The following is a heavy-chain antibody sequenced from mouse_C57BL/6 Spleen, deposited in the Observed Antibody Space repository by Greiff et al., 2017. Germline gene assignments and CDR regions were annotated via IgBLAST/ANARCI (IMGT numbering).Heavy chain of an antibody. D-gene: IGHD2-13*01. CDR3: TRLSNYGEFYAMDD. Sequence: QVQLQQPGPELVMPGASVKLSCKASGYTFTSYWMHWVKQRPGQGLEWIGEIDPSDSYTNYNQKFKGKSTMTVDKSSSTAYMQLSSLTSEDSAVYYCTRLSNYGEFYAMDDWGKGTSVTVSS. V-gene: IGHV1-69*01. CDR2: IDPSDSYT. CDR1: GYTFTSYW. J-gene: IGHJ4*01.